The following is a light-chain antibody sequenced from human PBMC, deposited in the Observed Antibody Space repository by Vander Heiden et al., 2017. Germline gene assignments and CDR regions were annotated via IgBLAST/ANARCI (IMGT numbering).Light chain of an antibody. V-gene: IGLV1-40*01. CDR2: GND. J-gene: IGLJ1*01. CDR3: HSFDNDLSGYV. CDR1: GSNLGANYG. Sequence: QPVLTQPPSVSGAPGQRITISCAGTGSNLGANYGVHWHQQLPGSAPKLLIYGNDNRPSGVPDRFSGSKSGTSASLTISGLQAADEADYYCHSFDNDLSGYVFGPGTKVTVL.